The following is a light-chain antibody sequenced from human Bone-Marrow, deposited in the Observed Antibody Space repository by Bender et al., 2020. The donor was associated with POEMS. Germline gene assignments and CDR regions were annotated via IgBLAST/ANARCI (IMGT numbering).Light chain of an antibody. CDR1: SSNIGAHA. CDR2: SSH. CDR3: AVWDGSLNGWV. J-gene: IGLJ3*02. Sequence: QSVLTQPPSASGTPGQRVTISCSGGSSNIGAHAVNWYQHLPGTAPKLLLYSSHRRPSEVPDRFSGSRSGTSASLAISGLQSEDEADYYCAVWDGSLNGWVFGGGTKLTVL. V-gene: IGLV1-44*01.